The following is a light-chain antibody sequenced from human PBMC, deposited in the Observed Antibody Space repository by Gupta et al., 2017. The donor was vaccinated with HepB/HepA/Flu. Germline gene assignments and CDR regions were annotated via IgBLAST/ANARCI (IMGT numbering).Light chain of an antibody. J-gene: IGLJ1*01. Sequence: PGQSITISCTGTSSDVGGYNYVSWYQQHPGNAPKLMIYDVSNRPAGVSNRFSGSKSGNTASLTISGLQAEDEADYYCSSYTSSSIYVFGTGTKVTVL. V-gene: IGLV2-14*04. CDR2: DVS. CDR3: SSYTSSSIYV. CDR1: SSDVGGYNY.